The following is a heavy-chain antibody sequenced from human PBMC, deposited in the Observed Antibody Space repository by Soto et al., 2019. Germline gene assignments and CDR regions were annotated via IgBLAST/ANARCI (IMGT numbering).Heavy chain of an antibody. CDR3: ARDGGYCSGGSCYSFSPARLDAFDI. CDR1: GFTFSSYS. J-gene: IGHJ3*02. V-gene: IGHV3-21*01. D-gene: IGHD2-15*01. Sequence: EVQLVESGGGLVKPGGSLRLSCAASGFTFSSYSMNWVRQAPGKGLEWVSSISSSSSYIYYADSVKGRFTISRDNAKNSLYLQMNSLRVEDTAVYYCARDGGYCSGGSCYSFSPARLDAFDIWGQGTMVTVSS. CDR2: ISSSSSYI.